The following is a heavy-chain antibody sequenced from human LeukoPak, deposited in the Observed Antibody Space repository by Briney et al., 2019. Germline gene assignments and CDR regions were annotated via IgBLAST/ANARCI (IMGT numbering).Heavy chain of an antibody. D-gene: IGHD6-19*01. CDR3: ARDREYSSGWYNHYFDS. CDR2: IYYSGST. V-gene: IGHV4-61*08. J-gene: IGHJ4*02. CDR1: GGSISSGGYY. Sequence: PSETLSLTCTVSGGSISSGGYYWSWIRQHPGKGLEWIGYIYYSGSTNYNPSLKSRATISVDTSKNQFSLKLSSVTAADTAVYYCARDREYSSGWYNHYFDSWGQGTLVTVSS.